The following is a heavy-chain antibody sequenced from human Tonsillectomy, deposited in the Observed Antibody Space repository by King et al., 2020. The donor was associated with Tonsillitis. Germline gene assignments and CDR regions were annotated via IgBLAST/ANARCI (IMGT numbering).Heavy chain of an antibody. J-gene: IGHJ4*02. Sequence: QLVESGGGLVKPGGSLRLSCAASGFTFSTYSFNWVRQAPGKGLEWVSSISDGSRYIFYADSVKGRFTISRDNAKNSLYLQMNSLRAEDTAVYYCVRVAYYYENSGYPFDYRGQGTLVTVSS. CDR3: VRVAYYYENSGYPFDY. V-gene: IGHV3-21*01. D-gene: IGHD3-22*01. CDR2: ISDGSRYI. CDR1: GFTFSTYS.